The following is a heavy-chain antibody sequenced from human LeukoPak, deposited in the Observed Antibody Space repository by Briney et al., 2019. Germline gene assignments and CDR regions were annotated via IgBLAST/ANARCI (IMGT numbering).Heavy chain of an antibody. Sequence: PGESLRISCKGSGYSFTNYGISWVRQMPGKGLHWMGRIDPSDSYSNYGPSFQGRVTISADRSISTAYLQWRSLKASDTAMYYCARQLDYYDKRDYWGQGTLVTVAS. D-gene: IGHD3-22*01. V-gene: IGHV5-10-1*01. J-gene: IGHJ4*02. CDR1: GYSFTNYG. CDR3: ARQLDYYDKRDY. CDR2: IDPSDSYS.